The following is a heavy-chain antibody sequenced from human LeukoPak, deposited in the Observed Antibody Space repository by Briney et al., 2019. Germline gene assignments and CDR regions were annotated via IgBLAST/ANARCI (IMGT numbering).Heavy chain of an antibody. Sequence: PSETLSLTCAVSGYSISGGYYWGWIRQPPGKGLEWIGSIYHSGSTYYNPSLKSRVTISVDTSKNQFSLKLSSVTAADTAVYYCARGDYYDNSGYLYYWGQGTLVTVSS. CDR2: IYHSGST. D-gene: IGHD3-22*01. J-gene: IGHJ4*02. V-gene: IGHV4-38-2*01. CDR1: GYSISGGYY. CDR3: ARGDYYDNSGYLYY.